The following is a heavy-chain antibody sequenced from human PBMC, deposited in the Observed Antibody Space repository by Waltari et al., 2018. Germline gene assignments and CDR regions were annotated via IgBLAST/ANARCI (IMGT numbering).Heavy chain of an antibody. D-gene: IGHD3-3*01. CDR1: GYTFTGYY. J-gene: IGHJ6*02. CDR3: ARKPIFGGQGFGGMDV. Sequence: QVQLVQSGAEVKKPGASVKVSCKASGYTFTGYYMHWVRQAPGQGLEWMGWSNPDSGSTNYAQKFQGRVTMTRETSISTAYMELSRLRSDDTAVYYCARKPIFGGQGFGGMDVWGQGTTVTVSS. V-gene: IGHV1-2*02. CDR2: SNPDSGST.